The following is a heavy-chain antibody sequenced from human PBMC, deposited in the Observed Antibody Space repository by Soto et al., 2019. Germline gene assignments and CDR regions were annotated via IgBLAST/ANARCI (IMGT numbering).Heavy chain of an antibody. Sequence: GGSLRLSCAASGFTGYWMFWVRQAPGKGLVLDSGIEGDGSRTKYGDSVKGRFTISRDNAKNTLYMEMNSLRAEDTAVYYCARDYSNKGMDVWGQGTTVTVSS. D-gene: IGHD4-4*01. CDR1: GFTGYW. J-gene: IGHJ6*02. CDR2: IEGDGSRT. V-gene: IGHV3-74*03. CDR3: ARDYSNKGMDV.